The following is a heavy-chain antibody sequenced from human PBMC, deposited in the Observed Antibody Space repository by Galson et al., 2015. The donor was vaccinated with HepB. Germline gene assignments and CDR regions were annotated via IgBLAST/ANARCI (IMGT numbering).Heavy chain of an antibody. CDR2: TIPIFGTA. CDR3: ARAGQQLVGGGVDFDL. Sequence: SVKVSCKASGGTFSSYAISWVRQAPGQGLEWMGGTIPIFGTANYAQKFQGRVTITADESTSTAYMELSSLRSEDTAVYYCARAGQQLVGGGVDFDLWGRGTLVTVSS. J-gene: IGHJ2*01. V-gene: IGHV1-69*13. CDR1: GGTFSSYA. D-gene: IGHD6-13*01.